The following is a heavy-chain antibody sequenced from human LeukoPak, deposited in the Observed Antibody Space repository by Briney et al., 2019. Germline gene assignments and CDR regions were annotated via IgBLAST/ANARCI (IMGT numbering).Heavy chain of an antibody. J-gene: IGHJ4*02. D-gene: IGHD3-3*02. CDR1: GYTFTSYD. CDR2: MNPNSGNT. V-gene: IGHV1-8*01. Sequence: ASVKVSCKASGYTFTSYDINWVRQATGQGLEWMGWMNPNSGNTGYAQKFQGRVTMTRNTSISTAYMELSSLRSEDTAVYYCARGSPSTHGGADFFDYWGQGTLVTVSS. CDR3: ARGSPSTHGGADFFDY.